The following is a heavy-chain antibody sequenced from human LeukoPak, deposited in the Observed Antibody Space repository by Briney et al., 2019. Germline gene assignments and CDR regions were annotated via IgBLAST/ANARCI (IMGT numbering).Heavy chain of an antibody. CDR1: GFTFSNYA. Sequence: GGSLRLSCAASGFTFSNYAMTWVRQAPGKGLEWVSSISSTVINTYNADSVKGRFTISRDNSKNTLYLQMNSLRADDTAVYYCANGGNSNDLDYWGQGTLVTVSS. J-gene: IGHJ4*02. CDR3: ANGGNSNDLDY. CDR2: ISSTVINT. D-gene: IGHD3/OR15-3a*01. V-gene: IGHV3-23*01.